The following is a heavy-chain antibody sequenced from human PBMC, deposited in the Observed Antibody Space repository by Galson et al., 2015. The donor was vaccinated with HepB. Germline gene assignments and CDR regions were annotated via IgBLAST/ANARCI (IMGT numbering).Heavy chain of an antibody. CDR1: GFTFSSHW. CDR3: ARDLRGSGWYVDY. J-gene: IGHJ4*02. Sequence: SLRLSCAASGFTFSSHWMSWVRQAPGKGLEWVASIKQDGSEKYYVDSVKGRFTIFRDNAKNSLYLQMNSLRAEDTAVYYCARDLRGSGWYVDYWGQGTLVTVSS. D-gene: IGHD6-19*01. V-gene: IGHV3-7*01. CDR2: IKQDGSEK.